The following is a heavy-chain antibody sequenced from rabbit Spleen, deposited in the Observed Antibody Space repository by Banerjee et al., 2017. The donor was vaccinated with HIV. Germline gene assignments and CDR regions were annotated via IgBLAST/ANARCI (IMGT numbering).Heavy chain of an antibody. CDR3: TRDLNL. CDR2: IDAGSGGKT. V-gene: IGHV1S40*01. Sequence: QSLEESGGGLVQPEGSLTLTCKASGFSFSDRDVMCWVRQAPGKGLEWIACIDAGSGGKTYYASWAKGRFTISKTSSTTVTLQMASLTAADTATYFCTRDLNLWGQGTLVTVS. J-gene: IGHJ4*01. CDR1: GFSFSDRDV.